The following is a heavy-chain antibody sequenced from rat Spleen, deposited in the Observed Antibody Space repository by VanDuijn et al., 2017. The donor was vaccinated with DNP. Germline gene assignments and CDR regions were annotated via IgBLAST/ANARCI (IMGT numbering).Heavy chain of an antibody. CDR3: ATQPGSSDWYFDF. D-gene: IGHD5-1*01. CDR1: GFTFNNYW. J-gene: IGHJ1*01. Sequence: EVQLEETGGGLVQPGRSLKLSCVASGFTFNNYWMFWLRQAPGKGLEWVASIKTGGGTTYYGDSVKGRFTISRDNAKSTLYLQMDSLRSEDTATYYCATQPGSSDWYFDFWGPGTMVTVSS. V-gene: IGHV5-58*01. CDR2: IKTGGGTT.